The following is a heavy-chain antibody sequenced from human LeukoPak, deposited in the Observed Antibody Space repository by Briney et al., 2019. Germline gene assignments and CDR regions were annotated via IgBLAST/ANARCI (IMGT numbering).Heavy chain of an antibody. D-gene: IGHD5-24*01. CDR3: ARGGQGDGYSADEAFDI. V-gene: IGHV6-1*01. CDR1: GDSVSSNSAA. J-gene: IGHJ3*02. Sequence: SQILSLTCAISGDSVSSNSAAWNWIRQSPSRGLEWLGRTYYRSKWYNDYAGSVKSRITINPDTSKNQFSLQVNSVTPEDTAVYYCARGGQGDGYSADEAFDIWGQGTMVTVSS. CDR2: TYYRSKWYN.